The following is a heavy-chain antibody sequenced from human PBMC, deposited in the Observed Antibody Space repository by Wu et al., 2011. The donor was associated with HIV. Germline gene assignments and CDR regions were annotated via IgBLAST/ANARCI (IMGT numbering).Heavy chain of an antibody. V-gene: IGHV1-2*02. Sequence: QVQLVQSGAEVKKPGASVKVSCKASGYTFSDYYMHWVRQAPGQGLEWMGWINPDSGATNYAQQFQGRVTMTRDTSLSTAYMELNRLKSDDTAVYYCARRVPADPEYYYYYMDVWGKGTTVTVSS. CDR1: GYTFSDYY. J-gene: IGHJ6*03. CDR3: ARRVPADPEYYYYYMDV. CDR2: INPDSGAT. D-gene: IGHD2-2*01.